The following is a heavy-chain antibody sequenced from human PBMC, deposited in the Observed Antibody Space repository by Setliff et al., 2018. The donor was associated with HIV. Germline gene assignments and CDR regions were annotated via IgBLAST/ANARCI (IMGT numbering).Heavy chain of an antibody. CDR3: ARWREDRRDFDY. V-gene: IGHV1-69*04. CDR1: GGTFSSFA. CDR2: IIPILGTP. J-gene: IGHJ4*02. Sequence: VKVSCKASGGTFSSFAISWVRQAPGQGLEWLGRIIPILGTPNYAQKFQGRVTITADKSTSTAYMELSSLRSEDTAVYYCARWREDRRDFDYWGQGTLVTVSS. D-gene: IGHD3-22*01.